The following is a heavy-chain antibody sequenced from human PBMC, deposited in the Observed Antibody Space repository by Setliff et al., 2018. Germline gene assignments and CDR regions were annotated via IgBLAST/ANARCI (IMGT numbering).Heavy chain of an antibody. Sequence: PSETLSLTCTVSGGSISSSSYYWGWIRQPPGKGLEWIGSIYYSGSTNYNPSLKSRATISVDTSKNQFSLNLSSVTAADTAVYYFAKRHYPYYLDYWGQGTLVTVSS. J-gene: IGHJ4*02. D-gene: IGHD3-10*01. V-gene: IGHV4-39*01. CDR1: GGSISSSSYY. CDR3: AKRHYPYYLDY. CDR2: IYYSGST.